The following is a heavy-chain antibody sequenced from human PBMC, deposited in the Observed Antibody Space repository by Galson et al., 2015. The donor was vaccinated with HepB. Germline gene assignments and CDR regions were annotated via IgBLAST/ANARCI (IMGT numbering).Heavy chain of an antibody. CDR3: ARDIVVVPAAPHFDY. J-gene: IGHJ4*02. V-gene: IGHV1-3*01. CDR2: INAGNGNT. Sequence: SVKVSCKASGYTFTSYAMHWVRQAPGQRLEWMGWINAGNGNTKYSQKFQGRVTITRDTSASTAYMELSSLRSEDTAVYYCARDIVVVPAAPHFDYWGQGTLVTVSS. D-gene: IGHD2-2*01. CDR1: GYTFTSYA.